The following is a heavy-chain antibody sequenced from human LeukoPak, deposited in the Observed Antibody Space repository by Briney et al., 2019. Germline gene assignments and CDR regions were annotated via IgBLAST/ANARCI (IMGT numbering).Heavy chain of an antibody. CDR3: ARDPGSYRYVFDY. CDR2: ISDSGTTT. D-gene: IGHD3-16*02. J-gene: IGHJ4*02. V-gene: IGHV3-11*01. CDR1: RFTFSDFY. Sequence: PGGSLRLSCAASRFTFSDFYMSSFSDFYMSWIRQAPGKGLEWVSYISDSGTTTYYADSVKGRFTISRDNAKNSLYLQMNSLRAEDTAVYYSARDPGSYRYVFDYWGQGTLVTVSS.